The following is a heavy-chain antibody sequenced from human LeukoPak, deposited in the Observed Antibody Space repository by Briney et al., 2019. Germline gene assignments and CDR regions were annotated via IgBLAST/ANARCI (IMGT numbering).Heavy chain of an antibody. Sequence: SVKVSCKASGGTFSSYAISWVRQAPGQGLEWMGGIIPIFGTANYAQKFRGRVTITTDESTSTAYMELSSLRSEDTAVYYCAGYYYDSSGFYDAFDIWGQGTMVTVSS. J-gene: IGHJ3*02. CDR3: AGYYYDSSGFYDAFDI. D-gene: IGHD3-22*01. CDR2: IIPIFGTA. V-gene: IGHV1-69*05. CDR1: GGTFSSYA.